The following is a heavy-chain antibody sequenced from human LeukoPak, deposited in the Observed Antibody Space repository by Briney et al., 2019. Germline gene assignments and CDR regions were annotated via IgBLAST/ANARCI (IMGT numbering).Heavy chain of an antibody. CDR3: ASRAHFWSGPGG. Sequence: GGSLRLSCAASGFTFTTYWMSWVRQAPGKGLEWVANIKQDGSEQYYMDSVKGRFAISRDNAKNSLYLQMNSLRAEDTAVYYCASRAHFWSGPGGWGQGTLVTVSS. CDR2: IKQDGSEQ. D-gene: IGHD3-3*02. J-gene: IGHJ4*02. V-gene: IGHV3-7*01. CDR1: GFTFTTYW.